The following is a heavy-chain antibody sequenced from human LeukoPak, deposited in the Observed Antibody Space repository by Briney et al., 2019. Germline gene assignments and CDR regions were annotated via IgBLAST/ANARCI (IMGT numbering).Heavy chain of an antibody. V-gene: IGHV4-30-2*01. Sequence: PLETLSLTCAVSGGSISSGGYSWSWIGQPPGKGLEWIGYIYHSGSTYYNPSLKSRVTISVDRSKNQFSLKLSSVTAADTAVYYCARTSWGRYYYGMDVWGQGTTVTVSS. CDR2: IYHSGST. CDR3: ARTSWGRYYYGMDV. D-gene: IGHD3-16*01. J-gene: IGHJ6*02. CDR1: GGSISSGGYS.